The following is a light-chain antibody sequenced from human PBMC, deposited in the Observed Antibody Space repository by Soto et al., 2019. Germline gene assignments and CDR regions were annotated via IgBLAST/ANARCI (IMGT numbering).Light chain of an antibody. CDR1: SSDVGGYNY. CDR2: EVI. CDR3: SSYAGSNLVV. Sequence: QSVLTQPPSASGSPGQSVTISCTGTSSDVGGYNYVSWYQQHPGKAPKLMIYEVIKRPSGVPDRFSGSKSGNTASLTVSGLQAEDEADYYCSSYAGSNLVVFGGGTQLTVL. J-gene: IGLJ2*01. V-gene: IGLV2-8*01.